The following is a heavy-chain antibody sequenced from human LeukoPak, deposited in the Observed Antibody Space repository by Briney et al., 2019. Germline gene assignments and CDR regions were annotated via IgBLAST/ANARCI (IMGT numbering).Heavy chain of an antibody. J-gene: IGHJ6*03. CDR2: IWYDGSNK. CDR1: GFTFSSYG. CDR3: AKAIRGMAAAGTRYYYYMDV. D-gene: IGHD6-13*01. Sequence: GGSLRLSCAASGFTFSSYGMHWVRQAPGKRLEWVAVIWYDGSNKYYADSVKGRFTISRDNSKNTLYLQTNSLRAEDTAVYYCAKAIRGMAAAGTRYYYYMDVWGKGTTVTVSS. V-gene: IGHV3-33*06.